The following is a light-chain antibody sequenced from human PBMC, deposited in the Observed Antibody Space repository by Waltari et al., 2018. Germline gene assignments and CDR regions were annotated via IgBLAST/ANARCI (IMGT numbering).Light chain of an antibody. J-gene: IGLJ1*01. CDR3: CSYTGSSTSDG. V-gene: IGLV2-23*01. CDR2: GAV. Sequence: YQHHPAKAPKLSIYGAVKRPSGVSNRFSGAKSGTTASLIISGLQADDEADYYCCSYTGSSTSDGCGSGTKVTVL.